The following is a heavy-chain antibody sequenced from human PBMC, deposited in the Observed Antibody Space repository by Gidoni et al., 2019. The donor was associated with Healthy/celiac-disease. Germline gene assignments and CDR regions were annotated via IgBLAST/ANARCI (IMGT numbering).Heavy chain of an antibody. J-gene: IGHJ4*02. CDR2: ISWNSGSI. CDR1: GFTFADYA. Sequence: EVQLVESGGGLVQHGRSLRLSCAASGFTFADYAMHWVRQAPGKGLEWVSGISWNSGSIGYADSVKGRFTISRDNAKNSLYLQMNSLRAEDTALYYCAKDAGYSSGWPLDYWGQGTLVTVSS. D-gene: IGHD6-19*01. V-gene: IGHV3-9*01. CDR3: AKDAGYSSGWPLDY.